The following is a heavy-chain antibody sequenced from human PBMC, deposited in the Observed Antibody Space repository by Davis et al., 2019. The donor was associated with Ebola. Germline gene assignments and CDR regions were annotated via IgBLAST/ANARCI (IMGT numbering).Heavy chain of an antibody. CDR2: INSDGSFT. CDR3: ARGVAVGGFYFDY. V-gene: IGHV3-74*01. J-gene: IGHJ4*02. Sequence: LSLTCAASGVTFRSNWMQWVRQAPGKGLVWVSRINSDGSFTSYADSVKGRFTVSRDNTKNSLYLQMNSLRAEDTAVYFCARGVAVGGFYFDYWGQGTLVTVSS. D-gene: IGHD6-19*01. CDR1: GVTFRSNW.